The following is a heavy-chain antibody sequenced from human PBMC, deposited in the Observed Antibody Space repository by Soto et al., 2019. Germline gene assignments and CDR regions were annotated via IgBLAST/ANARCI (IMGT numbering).Heavy chain of an antibody. Sequence: QVQLQESGPGLVKPSETLSLTCTVSGGSIGSYYWSWIRQPPGKGLEWIGYIYYSGSTNYNPSLTSRVTISVDTSKDQFSLRLSSVTAAGTAVYYCWRVVAGTIDYWGQGTPVTVSS. J-gene: IGHJ4*02. CDR3: WRVVAGTIDY. CDR1: GGSIGSYY. D-gene: IGHD6-19*01. CDR2: IYYSGST. V-gene: IGHV4-59*01.